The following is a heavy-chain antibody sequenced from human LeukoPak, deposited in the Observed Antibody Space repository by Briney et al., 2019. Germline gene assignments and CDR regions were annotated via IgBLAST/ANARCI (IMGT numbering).Heavy chain of an antibody. V-gene: IGHV3-48*02. Sequence: QHGGSLRLSCAASGFIFSTCTMNWVRQAPGKGLEWVSSISSSSHDIFYADYVKGRFTISRDNAKNSLYLQMKSLRDGDTAVYYCARDGRWTVTTPGAYWGQGTLVTVSS. D-gene: IGHD1/OR15-1a*01. CDR3: ARDGRWTVTTPGAY. CDR1: GFIFSTCT. J-gene: IGHJ4*02. CDR2: ISSSSHDI.